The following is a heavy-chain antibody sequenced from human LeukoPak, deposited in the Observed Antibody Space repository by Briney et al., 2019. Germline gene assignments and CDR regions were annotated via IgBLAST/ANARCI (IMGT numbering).Heavy chain of an antibody. CDR1: GFTFSISE. CDR3: ATDKIVGAPGY. CDR2: ISSSGRTI. J-gene: IGHJ4*02. Sequence: PGGSLRLSCAASGFTFSISEMNWVRQAPGKGLEWVSYISSSGRTIHYTNSVKGRFTVSRDNSKNTLYLQMNSLRAEDTAVYYCATDKIVGAPGYWGQGTLVTVSS. V-gene: IGHV3-48*03. D-gene: IGHD1-26*01.